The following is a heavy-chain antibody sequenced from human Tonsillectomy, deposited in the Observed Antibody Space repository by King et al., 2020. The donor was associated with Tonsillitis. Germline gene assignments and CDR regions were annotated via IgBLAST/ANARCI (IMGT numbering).Heavy chain of an antibody. D-gene: IGHD2-15*01. CDR1: GFTFSSYA. Sequence: VQLVESGGGLVQPGGSLRLSCAASGFTFSSYAMSWVRQAPGKGLEWVSVISGSVGSTHYADSVKGRFTISRDNSKNTLYLQMNSLRDEDTAVYYCAKDVISCSGGSCYSAFDYWGQGTLATVSS. CDR2: ISGSVGST. CDR3: AKDVISCSGGSCYSAFDY. J-gene: IGHJ4*02. V-gene: IGHV3-23*04.